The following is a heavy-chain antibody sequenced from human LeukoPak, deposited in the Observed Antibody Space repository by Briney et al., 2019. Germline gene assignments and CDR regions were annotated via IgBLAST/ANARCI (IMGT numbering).Heavy chain of an antibody. Sequence: GGSLRLSCAASGFTFSSYWMHWVRQAPGKGLVWVSRINSDGSSTYYADSVKGRFTISRDNSKNTLYLQMNSLRAEDTAVYYCAKDRVVRGVTWFDPWGQGTLVTVSS. J-gene: IGHJ5*02. D-gene: IGHD3-10*01. CDR1: GFTFSSYW. CDR2: INSDGSST. V-gene: IGHV3-74*01. CDR3: AKDRVVRGVTWFDP.